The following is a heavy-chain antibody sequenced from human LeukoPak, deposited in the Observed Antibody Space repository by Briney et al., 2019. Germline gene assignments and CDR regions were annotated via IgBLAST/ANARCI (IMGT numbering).Heavy chain of an antibody. J-gene: IGHJ4*02. CDR1: GFTFSSYE. Sequence: PGGSLRLSCAASGFTFSSYEMNWVRQAPGRGLEGVSYISSSGTPIHYADSVKRRFTISRDNAKNSLFLQMNSLRAEDTAVYYCAREKTACGGDCYDSWGQGTLVTVSS. CDR2: ISSSGTPI. CDR3: AREKTACGGDCYDS. D-gene: IGHD2-21*01. V-gene: IGHV3-48*03.